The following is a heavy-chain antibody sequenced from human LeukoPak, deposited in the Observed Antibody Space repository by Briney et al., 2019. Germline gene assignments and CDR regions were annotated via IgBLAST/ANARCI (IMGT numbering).Heavy chain of an antibody. J-gene: IGHJ3*01. CDR2: IKPDGSET. Sequence: GGSLRLSCVASRFTFSNHYMSWVRQAPGKGLEWVATIKPDGSETFYVDSVKGRFAVSRDNAKNSLYLQMSSLRAEDTAVYHCARNLVHLWNVFDFWGPGTMVTVSS. CDR3: ARNLVHLWNVFDF. D-gene: IGHD5-18*01. V-gene: IGHV3-7*01. CDR1: RFTFSNHY.